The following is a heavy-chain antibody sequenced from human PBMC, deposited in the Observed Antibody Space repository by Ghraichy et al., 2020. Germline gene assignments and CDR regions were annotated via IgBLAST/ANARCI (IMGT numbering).Heavy chain of an antibody. CDR1: GYTFTSYG. Sequence: ASVKVSCKASGYTFTSYGISWVRQAPGQGLEWMGWISAYNGNTNYAQKLQGRVTMTTDTSTSTAYMELRSLRSDDTAVYYCARVGSDSGVTKYYYYYGMDVWGQGTTVTVSS. CDR2: ISAYNGNT. CDR3: ARVGSDSGVTKYYYYYGMDV. D-gene: IGHD3-10*01. V-gene: IGHV1-18*01. J-gene: IGHJ6*02.